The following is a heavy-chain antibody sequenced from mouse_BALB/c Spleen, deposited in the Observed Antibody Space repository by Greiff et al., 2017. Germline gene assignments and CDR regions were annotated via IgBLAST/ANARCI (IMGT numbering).Heavy chain of an antibody. CDR3: AIYDGYYVLFDY. CDR1: GYTFTSYY. Sequence: VQLQQSGPELVKPGASVRISCKASGYTFTSYYIHWVKQRPGQGLEWIGWIYPGNVNTKYNEKFKGKATLTADKSSSTAYMQLSSLTSEDSAVYFCAIYDGYYVLFDYWGQGTTLTVSS. CDR2: IYPGNVNT. D-gene: IGHD2-3*01. J-gene: IGHJ2*01. V-gene: IGHV1S56*01.